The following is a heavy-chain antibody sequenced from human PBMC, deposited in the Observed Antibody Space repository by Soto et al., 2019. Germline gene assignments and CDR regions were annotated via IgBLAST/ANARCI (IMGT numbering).Heavy chain of an antibody. CDR1: GYTFTTYG. Sequence: SVKVSCKASGYTFTTYGISWVRQAPGQGLEWMGWVSTSNGNTNYLQNLQGRVTMTTDTSTTTATMDLRSLTPDDTAVYYCVTDSFGHAVFDYWSQGNLVTVSS. D-gene: IGHD2-15*01. CDR3: VTDSFGHAVFDY. V-gene: IGHV1-18*01. J-gene: IGHJ4*02. CDR2: VSTSNGNT.